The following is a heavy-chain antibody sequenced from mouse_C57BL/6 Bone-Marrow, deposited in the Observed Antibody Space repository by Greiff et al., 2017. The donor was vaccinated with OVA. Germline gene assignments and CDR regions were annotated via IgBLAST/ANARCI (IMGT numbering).Heavy chain of an antibody. V-gene: IGHV5-9*01. CDR3: ARSVDYYSIYWYFDV. CDR1: GFTFSSYT. Sequence: EVKLVESGGGLVKPGGSLKLSCAASGFTFSSYTMSWVRQTPEKRLEWVATISGGGGNTYYPDSVKGRFTISRDNAKNTLYLQQSSLRSEDTALYYCARSVDYYSIYWYFDVWGTGTTVTVSS. CDR2: ISGGGGNT. J-gene: IGHJ1*03. D-gene: IGHD1-1*01.